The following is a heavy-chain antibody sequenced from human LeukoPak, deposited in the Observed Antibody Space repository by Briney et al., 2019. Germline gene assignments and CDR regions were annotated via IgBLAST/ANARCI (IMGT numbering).Heavy chain of an antibody. CDR1: GFSFSGHW. CDR3: ARGPNSNWSGLDF. V-gene: IGHV3-74*01. J-gene: IGHJ4*02. Sequence: GGSLRLSCTASGFSFSGHWMHWARQLPGEGLVWVSRISPTGSTTSYADSVKGRFTVSRDNAKNTLYLQVNNLRAEDTAVYYCARGPNSNWSGLDFWGQGTLLTVSS. D-gene: IGHD6-6*01. CDR2: ISPTGSTT.